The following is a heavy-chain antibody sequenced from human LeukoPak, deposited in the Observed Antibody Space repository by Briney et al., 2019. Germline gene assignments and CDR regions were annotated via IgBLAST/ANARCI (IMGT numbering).Heavy chain of an antibody. Sequence: GGFLRLSCAASGFTFSSYAMSWVRQAPGKGLEWVSGISNSGGITCYADSVKGRFSISRDKSKNTLYLQMNSLRAEDTAVYYCAKGVNSGSYGKNDYWGQGTLVTVSS. CDR3: AKGVNSGSYGKNDY. CDR2: ISNSGGIT. J-gene: IGHJ4*02. V-gene: IGHV3-23*01. D-gene: IGHD1-26*01. CDR1: GFTFSSYA.